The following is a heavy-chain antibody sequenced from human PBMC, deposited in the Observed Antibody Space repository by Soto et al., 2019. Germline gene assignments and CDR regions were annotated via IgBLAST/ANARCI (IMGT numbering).Heavy chain of an antibody. CDR3: AGARQLWLYFDY. D-gene: IGHD5-18*01. CDR1: GFTFSSYA. V-gene: IGHV3-30-3*01. Sequence: GGSLRLSCAASGFTFSSYAMHWVRQAPGKGLEWVAVISYDGSNKYYADSVKGRFTISRDNSKNTLYLQMNSLRAEDTAVYYCAGARQLWLYFDYWGQGTLVTVSS. CDR2: ISYDGSNK. J-gene: IGHJ4*02.